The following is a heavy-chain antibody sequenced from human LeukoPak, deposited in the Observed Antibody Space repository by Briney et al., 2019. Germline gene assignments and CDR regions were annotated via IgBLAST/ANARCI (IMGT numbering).Heavy chain of an antibody. CDR1: GFNFRAYR. Sequence: QSGGSLRLSCTTSGFNFRAYRMAWVRQAPGKGLEWVANIQQHGSETYYGDSVKGRFTISRDNAKNSLYLQMNSLRTEDTAVYYCATYSSSNGREFQYWGQGTLVTVSS. CDR3: ATYSSSNGREFQY. V-gene: IGHV3-7*01. J-gene: IGHJ1*01. CDR2: IQQHGSET. D-gene: IGHD2-2*01.